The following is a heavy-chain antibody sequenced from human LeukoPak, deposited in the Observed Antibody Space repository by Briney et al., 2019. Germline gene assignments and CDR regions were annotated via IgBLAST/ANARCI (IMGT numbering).Heavy chain of an antibody. J-gene: IGHJ4*02. CDR2: IYYSGST. Sequence: SQTLSLTCTVSGGSISSGGYYWSWIRQHPGKGLEWIGYIYYSGSTYYSPSLKSRVTISVDTSKNQFSLKLSPVTAADTAVYYCARVAVRGVLTDYWGQGTLVTVSS. V-gene: IGHV4-31*03. CDR3: ARVAVRGVLTDY. D-gene: IGHD3-10*01. CDR1: GGSISSGGYY.